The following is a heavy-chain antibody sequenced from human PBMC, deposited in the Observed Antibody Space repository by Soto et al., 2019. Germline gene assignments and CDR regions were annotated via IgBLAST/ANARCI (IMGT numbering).Heavy chain of an antibody. CDR2: ISTTGSTT. CDR1: GFTFSDDY. CDR3: GRSPGYSSGWFQH. V-gene: IGHV3-11*01. D-gene: IGHD6-19*01. Sequence: QVQLVESGGGLVTPGGSLRLSCAASGFTFSDDYMSWIRQAPGKGLEWVSYISTTGSTTYYADSVNGRFTISRDNAKNSLFLQMDSLRADDTAVYYCGRSPGYSSGWFQHWGQGTLVTVSS. J-gene: IGHJ1*01.